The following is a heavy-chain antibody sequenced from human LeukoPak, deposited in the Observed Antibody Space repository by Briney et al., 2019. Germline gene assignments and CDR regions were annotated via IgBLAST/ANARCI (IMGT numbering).Heavy chain of an antibody. J-gene: IGHJ4*02. V-gene: IGHV3-11*04. CDR1: GFTFSDYY. CDR2: IRSSGTTI. D-gene: IGHD6-19*01. Sequence: PGGSLRLSCVASGFTFSDYYMSWIRQAPGKGLEWVSYIRSSGTTIHYADSVKGRCTISRDNAKNSLYLQMNSLRAEHTAVYYCARDRGAVTDVFDYWGQGTLVTVSS. CDR3: ARDRGAVTDVFDY.